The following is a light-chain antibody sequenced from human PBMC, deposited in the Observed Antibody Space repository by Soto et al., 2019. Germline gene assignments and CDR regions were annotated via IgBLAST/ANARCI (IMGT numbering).Light chain of an antibody. Sequence: DIQITQSPSTLSASVGARVTMTCRASQSVSNWLAWYQQKPGKAPKLLIYDASTLEGGVPSRFSGSGSGTEFTLTISSLQPDDYATYYCQQYTSYWTFGQGTKEEIK. CDR3: QQYTSYWT. CDR1: QSVSNW. J-gene: IGKJ1*01. V-gene: IGKV1-5*01. CDR2: DAS.